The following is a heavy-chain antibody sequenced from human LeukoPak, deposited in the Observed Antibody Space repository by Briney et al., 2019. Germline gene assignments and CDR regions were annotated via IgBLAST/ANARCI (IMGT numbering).Heavy chain of an antibody. CDR1: GGPISSYY. Sequence: SETLSLTCTVTGGPISSYYWSWIRRPPGKGLEWIGYINYSGSTNYNPSLKSRVTISVDTSKNQFSLKLSSVTAADTAVYYCARVGGYCSSTSCSYYYYGMDVWGQGTTVTVSS. CDR2: INYSGST. D-gene: IGHD2-2*01. J-gene: IGHJ6*02. V-gene: IGHV4-59*01. CDR3: ARVGGYCSSTSCSYYYYGMDV.